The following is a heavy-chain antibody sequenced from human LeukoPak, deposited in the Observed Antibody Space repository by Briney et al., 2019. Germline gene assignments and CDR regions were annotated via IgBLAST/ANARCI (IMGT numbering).Heavy chain of an antibody. CDR2: ISGDSSTK. CDR1: GFTFSSYS. Sequence: GGSLRLSCEASGFTFSSYSMNWLRRAPGKGLEWVSYISGDSSTKYYADSVKGRFTISRDNSKNTLYLQMNSLRAEDTAVYYCAKDDSSGYAGYWGQGTLVTVSS. J-gene: IGHJ4*02. CDR3: AKDDSSGYAGY. D-gene: IGHD3-22*01. V-gene: IGHV3-48*01.